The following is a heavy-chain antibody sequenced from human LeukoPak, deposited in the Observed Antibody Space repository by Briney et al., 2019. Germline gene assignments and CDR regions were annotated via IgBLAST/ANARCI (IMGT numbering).Heavy chain of an antibody. Sequence: PGGSLRLSCGASGFNLSDYGMTWVRQAPGKGLEWVSYIGSGTSGVDYADSVKGRFTISRDNAENSLFLQMNSLRDEDTALYYCARRGRQSANYYYFDFWGQGTLVTVSS. V-gene: IGHV3-48*02. CDR3: ARRGRQSANYYYFDF. CDR1: GFNLSDYG. CDR2: IGSGTSGV. D-gene: IGHD4/OR15-4a*01. J-gene: IGHJ4*02.